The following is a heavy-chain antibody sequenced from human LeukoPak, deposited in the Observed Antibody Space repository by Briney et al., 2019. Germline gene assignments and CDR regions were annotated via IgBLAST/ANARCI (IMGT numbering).Heavy chain of an antibody. CDR2: INPNSGGT. V-gene: IGHV1-2*02. CDR1: GYTFTVYY. D-gene: IGHD2-21*02. Sequence: ASVTVSCKASGYTFTVYYMHWVRQAPGQGLEWMGWINPNSGGTNYAQKFQGRVTMTRDTSISTAYMELSRLRSDDTAVYYCARAHIVVVTADDAFDIWGQGTMVTVSS. J-gene: IGHJ3*02. CDR3: ARAHIVVVTADDAFDI.